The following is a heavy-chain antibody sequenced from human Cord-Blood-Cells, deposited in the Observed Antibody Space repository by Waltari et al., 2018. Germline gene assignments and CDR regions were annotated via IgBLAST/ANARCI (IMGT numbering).Heavy chain of an antibody. Sequence: QLQLQESGPGLVKPSETLSLTCTVSGGSISSSSYYWGWIRQPPGKGLEWIGSIYYSGSTYYNPSLKSRVTISVDTAKNQFSLKLSSVTAADMAVYYCARQVWYGSGSYYNWFDPWGQGTLVTVSS. CDR3: ARQVWYGSGSYYNWFDP. CDR2: IYYSGST. D-gene: IGHD3-10*01. V-gene: IGHV4-39*01. J-gene: IGHJ5*02. CDR1: GGSISSSSYY.